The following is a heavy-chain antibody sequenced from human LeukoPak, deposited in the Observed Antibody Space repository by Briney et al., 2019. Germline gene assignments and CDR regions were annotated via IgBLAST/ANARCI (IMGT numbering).Heavy chain of an antibody. Sequence: ASVKVSCKASGYTFTSYYMHRVRQAPGQGLEWMGWISAYNGNTNYAQKLQGRVTMTTDTSTSTAYMELRSLRSDDTAVYYCARAGNIGVFSAYYYYGMDVWGQGTTVTVSS. D-gene: IGHD1-1*01. CDR2: ISAYNGNT. CDR3: ARAGNIGVFSAYYYYGMDV. CDR1: GYTFTSYY. J-gene: IGHJ6*02. V-gene: IGHV1-18*04.